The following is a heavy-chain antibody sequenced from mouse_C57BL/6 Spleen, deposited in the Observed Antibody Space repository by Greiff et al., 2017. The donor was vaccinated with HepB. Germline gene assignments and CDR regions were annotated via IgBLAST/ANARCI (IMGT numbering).Heavy chain of an antibody. CDR3: ARRAYYYGLYYYAMDY. CDR2: INPYNGGT. D-gene: IGHD1-1*01. Sequence: EVQLQQSGPVLVKPGASVKMSCKASGYTFTDYYMNWVKQSHGKSLEWIGVINPYNGGTSYNQKFKGKATLTVDKSSSTAYMELNSLTSEDSAVYYGARRAYYYGLYYYAMDYWGQGTSVTVSS. J-gene: IGHJ4*01. V-gene: IGHV1-19*01. CDR1: GYTFTDYY.